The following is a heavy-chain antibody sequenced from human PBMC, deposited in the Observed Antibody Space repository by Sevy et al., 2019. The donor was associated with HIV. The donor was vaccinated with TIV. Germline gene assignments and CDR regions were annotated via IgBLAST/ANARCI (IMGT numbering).Heavy chain of an antibody. J-gene: IGHJ4*02. D-gene: IGHD3-16*02. V-gene: IGHV3-30*04. CDR3: ARDKGESSSSFLGELSY. CDR2: ISSDGRNK. Sequence: GGSLRLSCAASGFTFIRYAMNWVRQAPGKGLEWVAVISSDGRNKYYADSVKGRFTISRDNSKNTLYLQMNSLRSDDTAVYYCARDKGESSSSFLGELSYWGQGTLVTVSS. CDR1: GFTFIRYA.